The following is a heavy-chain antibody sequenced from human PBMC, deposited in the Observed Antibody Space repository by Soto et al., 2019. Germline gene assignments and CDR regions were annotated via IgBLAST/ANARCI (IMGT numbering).Heavy chain of an antibody. CDR1: GGSISSYY. Sequence: PSETLSLTGTVSGGSISSYYWSWIRQPPGKGLEWIGYIYYSGSTNYNPSLKSRVTISVDTSKNQFSLKLSSVTAADTAVYYCAREYCSGGSCYEVAYFDYWGQGTLVTVSS. CDR2: IYYSGST. D-gene: IGHD2-15*01. J-gene: IGHJ4*02. CDR3: AREYCSGGSCYEVAYFDY. V-gene: IGHV4-59*01.